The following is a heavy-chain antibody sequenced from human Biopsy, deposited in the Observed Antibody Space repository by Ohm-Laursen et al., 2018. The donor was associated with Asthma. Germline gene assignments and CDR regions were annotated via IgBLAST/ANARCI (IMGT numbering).Heavy chain of an antibody. CDR1: GGTFNTYV. D-gene: IGHD2-2*01. CDR2: INSVAGTT. V-gene: IGHV1-69*13. CDR3: ARKAGSCISRTCYSLDF. J-gene: IGHJ4*02. Sequence: ASVKVSCKSLGGTFNTYVIGWVRQAPGQGLEWMGGINSVAGTTTYPQKFQDRVTITLDDSTSTVYMELSSLRSEDTAVYYCARKAGSCISRTCYSLDFWGQGTLVTVSS.